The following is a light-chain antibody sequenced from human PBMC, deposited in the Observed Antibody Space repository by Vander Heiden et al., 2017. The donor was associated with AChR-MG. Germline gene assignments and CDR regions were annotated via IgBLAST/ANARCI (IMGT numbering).Light chain of an antibody. CDR2: GAS. V-gene: IGKV3-15*01. CDR3: QQYSNWPRT. Sequence: EIEMTQSPATLSVSLGERVPLTCRASQSVSNNLAWYRQKPGQAPRLLNYGASNTATGIPARFSGSGSGTEFTLTISSLQSEDFAVYYCQQYSNWPRTFGQGTKVEVK. J-gene: IGKJ1*01. CDR1: QSVSNN.